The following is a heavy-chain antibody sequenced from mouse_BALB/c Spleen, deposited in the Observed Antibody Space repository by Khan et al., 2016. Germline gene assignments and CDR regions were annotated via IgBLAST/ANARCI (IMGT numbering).Heavy chain of an antibody. CDR1: GDSITSGY. J-gene: IGHJ2*01. Sequence: EVQLQESGPSLVKPSQTLSLTCSVTGDSITSGYWNWIRKFPGNKFEYMGYISYSGTTYYNPSLKSRISITRDTSKNQFYLQLNSVTAEDTATYYWSTYDGYFFDYGGQGTTLTVSS. CDR3: STYDGYFFDY. V-gene: IGHV3-8*02. CDR2: ISYSGTT. D-gene: IGHD2-3*01.